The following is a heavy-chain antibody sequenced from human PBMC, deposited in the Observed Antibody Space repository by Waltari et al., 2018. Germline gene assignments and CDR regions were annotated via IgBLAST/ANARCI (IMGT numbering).Heavy chain of an antibody. Sequence: VQLVESGGGLMQPGGSLSLSCAASWFSVSRNYMSWVRQAPGKGLEWVSLIYTDGTAYYADSVKGRFTISRDNSKNTPNLQMNSLRAEDTAVYYCTREDQGQPGGYWGQGTLVTVSS. CDR2: IYTDGTA. J-gene: IGHJ4*02. CDR3: TREDQGQPGGY. V-gene: IGHV3-53*01. CDR1: WFSVSRNY. D-gene: IGHD2-2*01.